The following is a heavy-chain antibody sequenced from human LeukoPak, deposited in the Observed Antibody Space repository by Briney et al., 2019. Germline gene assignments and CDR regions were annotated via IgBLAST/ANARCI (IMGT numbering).Heavy chain of an antibody. CDR3: ARYVLPAAMRGHDAFDI. V-gene: IGHV4-30-4*01. CDR1: GGSISSGDYY. Sequence: PSETLSLTCTVSGGSISSGDYYWSWIRQPPGKGLEWIGYIYYSGSTYYNPSLKSRVTISVDTSKNQFSLKLSSATAADTAVYYCARYVLPAAMRGHDAFDIWGQGTMVTVSS. J-gene: IGHJ3*02. CDR2: IYYSGST. D-gene: IGHD2-2*01.